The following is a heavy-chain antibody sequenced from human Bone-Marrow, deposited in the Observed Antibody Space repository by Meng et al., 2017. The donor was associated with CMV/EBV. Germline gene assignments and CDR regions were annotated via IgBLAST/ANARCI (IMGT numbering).Heavy chain of an antibody. CDR1: GFTVSSNY. D-gene: IGHD3-3*01. V-gene: IGHV3-43*01. CDR3: AKEKTIFGGSDGVDV. Sequence: GGSLRLSCAASGFTVSSNYMSWVRQAPGKGLEWVSLIGWDGVSTSYADSVKGRFTISRDNSKNSLYLQMSSLRAEDTAFYYCAKEKTIFGGSDGVDVWGQGTTVTVSS. CDR2: IGWDGVST. J-gene: IGHJ6*02.